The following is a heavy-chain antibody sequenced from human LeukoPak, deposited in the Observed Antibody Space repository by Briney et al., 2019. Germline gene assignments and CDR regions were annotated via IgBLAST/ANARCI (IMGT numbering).Heavy chain of an antibody. Sequence: GGSLRLSGAASGFTFSSYAMSWVRQAPRKGLEWVSAISGSGGSTYYADSVKGRFTISRDNSKNTLYLQMNSLRAEDTAVYYCANGRRFGYYYGMDVWGQGTTVTVSS. D-gene: IGHD3-10*01. CDR1: GFTFSSYA. CDR2: ISGSGGST. CDR3: ANGRRFGYYYGMDV. V-gene: IGHV3-23*01. J-gene: IGHJ6*02.